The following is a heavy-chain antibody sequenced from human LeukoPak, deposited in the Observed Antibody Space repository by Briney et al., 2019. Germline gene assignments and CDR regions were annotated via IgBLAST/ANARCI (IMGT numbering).Heavy chain of an antibody. CDR1: GFTLDDYA. D-gene: IGHD5-18*01. CDR2: ISWNSNSI. V-gene: IGHV3-9*01. J-gene: IGHJ4*02. Sequence: TGGSLRLSCAVSGFTLDDYAMHWVRQAPWKGLEWVSGISWNSNSIGYVDSVKGRFTISRDNAKNSLYLQMNSLRAEDTALYYCVKSTGSGYSYGYFDYWGQGTLVTVSS. CDR3: VKSTGSGYSYGYFDY.